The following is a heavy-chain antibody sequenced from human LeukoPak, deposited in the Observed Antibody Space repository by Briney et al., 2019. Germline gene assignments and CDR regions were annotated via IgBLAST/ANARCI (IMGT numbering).Heavy chain of an antibody. V-gene: IGHV3-53*05. Sequence: GGSLRLSCAASGFTVSSNYMSWVRQAPGKGLEWVSVIYSGGSTYYADSVKGRFTISRDNSKNTLFLQTNSLRAEDTAVYYCARALGWGYVGEYYFDYWGQGTLVTVSS. CDR3: ARALGWGYVGEYYFDY. J-gene: IGHJ4*02. D-gene: IGHD5-18*01. CDR2: IYSGGST. CDR1: GFTVSSNY.